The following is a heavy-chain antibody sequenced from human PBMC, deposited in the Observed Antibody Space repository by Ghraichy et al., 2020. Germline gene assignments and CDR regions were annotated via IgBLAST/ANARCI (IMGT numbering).Heavy chain of an antibody. V-gene: IGHV1-8*02. D-gene: IGHD6-13*01. CDR1: GYTFSSFD. CDR3: ARGILGSSRGGY. J-gene: IGHJ4*02. CDR2: MNPNMGNT. Sequence: ASVKVSCMASGYTFSSFDIHWVRQAAGQGLEWMGWMNPNMGNTGYAQKFQGRVSMTRNTSITTAYMELSSLTSEDTAVYYCARGILGSSRGGYWGQGTLVTVSS.